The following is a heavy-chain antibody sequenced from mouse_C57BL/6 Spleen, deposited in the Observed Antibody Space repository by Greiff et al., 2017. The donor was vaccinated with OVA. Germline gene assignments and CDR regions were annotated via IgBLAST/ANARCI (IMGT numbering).Heavy chain of an antibody. CDR2: IHPNSGST. Sequence: QVQLQQSGAELVKPGASVKLSCKASGYTFTSYWMHWVKQRPGQGLEWIGMIHPNSGSTNYNEKFKSKATLTVDKSSSTAYMQLSSLTSEDSAVYYCARGEITTVVATGYFDYWGQGTTLTVSS. CDR1: GYTFTSYW. V-gene: IGHV1-64*01. D-gene: IGHD1-1*01. CDR3: ARGEITTVVATGYFDY. J-gene: IGHJ2*01.